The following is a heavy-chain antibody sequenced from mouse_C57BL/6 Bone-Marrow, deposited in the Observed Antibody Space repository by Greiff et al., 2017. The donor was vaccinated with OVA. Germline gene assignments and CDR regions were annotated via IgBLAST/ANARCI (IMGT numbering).Heavy chain of an antibody. J-gene: IGHJ3*01. CDR1: GFTFSSYG. V-gene: IGHV5-6*01. CDR2: ISSGGSYT. Sequence: EVQVVESGGDLVKPGGSLKLSCAASGFTFSSYGMSWVRQTPDKRLEWVATISSGGSYTYYPDSVKGRFTISRDNDKNTLYLQISSLKSEDTAMYYCARHGDLHYYGSSYGFFAYWGQGTLVTVSA. D-gene: IGHD1-1*01. CDR3: ARHGDLHYYGSSYGFFAY.